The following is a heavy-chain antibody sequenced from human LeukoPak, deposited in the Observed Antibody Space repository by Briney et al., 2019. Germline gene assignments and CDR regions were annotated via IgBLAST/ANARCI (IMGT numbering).Heavy chain of an antibody. CDR2: VNHGGST. D-gene: IGHD2-2*01. J-gene: IGHJ4*02. CDR1: GGSLAGYN. Sequence: PSETLSLTCAVHGGSLAGYNWNWIRQPPGKELEWIGDVNHGGSTNYNPSLVSRVTVSIDTWNSQFSLELNSVTAADTAVYYCARGRVRVVPGTGYFDSWSQGSLVIVSS. V-gene: IGHV4-34*01. CDR3: ARGRVRVVPGTGYFDS.